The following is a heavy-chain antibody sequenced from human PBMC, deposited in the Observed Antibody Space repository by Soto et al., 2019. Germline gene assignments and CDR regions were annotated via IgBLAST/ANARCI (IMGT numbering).Heavy chain of an antibody. Sequence: QVQLVESGGGVVQPGRSLRLSCAASGFTFSNYGLHWVRQAPGKGLEWVAVIWYDGSNKYYADSVKGRFTISRDNSKNTLYLLMSSLRAEDTAVYYCARDRSCTLDVWGQGTTVSVSS. CDR2: IWYDGSNK. CDR3: ARDRSCTLDV. J-gene: IGHJ6*02. D-gene: IGHD2-2*01. CDR1: GFTFSNYG. V-gene: IGHV3-33*01.